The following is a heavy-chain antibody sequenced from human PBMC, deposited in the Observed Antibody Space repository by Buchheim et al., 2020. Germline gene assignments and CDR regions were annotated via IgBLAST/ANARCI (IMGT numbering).Heavy chain of an antibody. J-gene: IGHJ4*02. CDR2: MNPDSGAT. D-gene: IGHD3-10*01. CDR3: ARTMVRGVPSMDY. Sequence: QVQLVQSGAEVQKPGASVKVSCKASGYPFTSFDLNWVRQATGQGLECLGWMNPDSGATGYAPKFKGRFTMTRDTSITTAYMELSSLTSDDTAVYYCARTMVRGVPSMDYWGQGTL. V-gene: IGHV1-8*01. CDR1: GYPFTSFD.